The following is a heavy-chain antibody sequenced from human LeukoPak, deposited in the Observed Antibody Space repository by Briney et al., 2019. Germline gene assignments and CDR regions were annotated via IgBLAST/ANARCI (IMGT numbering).Heavy chain of an antibody. CDR1: GYTFTGYY. J-gene: IGHJ4*02. CDR2: MNPNSGGT. V-gene: IGHV1-2*07. Sequence: ASVKVSCKASGYTFTGYYMRWVRQAPGQGLEWMGWMNPNSGGTNYAHRFQGRVTMTRDTSISTAYMGLSRLRSDDTAVYYCARDSYGDYELDYWGQGTLVTVSS. CDR3: ARDSYGDYELDY. D-gene: IGHD4-17*01.